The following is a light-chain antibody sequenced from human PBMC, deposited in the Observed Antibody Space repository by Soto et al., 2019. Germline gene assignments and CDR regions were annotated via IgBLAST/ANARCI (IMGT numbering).Light chain of an antibody. CDR1: SSDVGGYNY. V-gene: IGLV2-14*01. CDR3: SSYTSSSIYV. CDR2: EVS. J-gene: IGLJ1*01. Sequence: QSALTQPASVSGSPGQSITISCTGTSSDVGGYNYVSWYQQHPGKAPKLMIYEVSNRPSGDSNRFSGSKSGNTASLTISGLQAEDEADYYCSSYTSSSIYVFGTGTKVTVL.